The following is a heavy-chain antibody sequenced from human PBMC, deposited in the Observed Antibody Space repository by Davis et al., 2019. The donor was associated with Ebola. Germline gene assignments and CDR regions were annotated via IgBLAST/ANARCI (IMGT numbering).Heavy chain of an antibody. V-gene: IGHV4-34*01. CDR2: INHSGST. D-gene: IGHD3-16*01. J-gene: IGHJ4*02. CDR1: GGSFSGYY. Sequence: SETLSLTCAVYGGSFSGYYWSWIRQPPGKGLEWIGEINHSGSTNYNPSLKSRVTISVDTSKNQFSLKVNSMTAADTAVYYCARVGAATGGELDYWGQGALVTVSS. CDR3: ARVGAATGGELDY.